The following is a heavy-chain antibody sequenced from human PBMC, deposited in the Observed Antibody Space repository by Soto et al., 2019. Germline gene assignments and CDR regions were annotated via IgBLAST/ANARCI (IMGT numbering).Heavy chain of an antibody. CDR2: IIPIFGTV. J-gene: IGHJ2*01. CDR1: GGTFSNYP. Sequence: SVKVSFKASGGTFSNYPISWVRQAPGQGLEWMGGIIPIFGTVNYAQKFQGRVTITADESTSTAYMELSSLRSEDTAVYYCARGNHRWLQLWYFDLWGRGTLVTGSS. D-gene: IGHD5-12*01. CDR3: ARGNHRWLQLWYFDL. V-gene: IGHV1-69*13.